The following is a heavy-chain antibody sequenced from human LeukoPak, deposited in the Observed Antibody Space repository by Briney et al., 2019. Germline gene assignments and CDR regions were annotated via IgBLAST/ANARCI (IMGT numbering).Heavy chain of an antibody. CDR3: ARAVEDIVVVVAIDY. J-gene: IGHJ4*02. D-gene: IGHD2-15*01. CDR1: GYTFTSYG. CDR2: ISAYNGNT. V-gene: IGHV1-18*01. Sequence: ASVKVSCKASGYTFTSYGISWVRQAPGQGLEWMGWISAYNGNTNYAQKLQGRVTMTTDTPTSTAYMELRSLRSDDTAVYYCARAVEDIVVVVAIDYWGQGTLVTVPS.